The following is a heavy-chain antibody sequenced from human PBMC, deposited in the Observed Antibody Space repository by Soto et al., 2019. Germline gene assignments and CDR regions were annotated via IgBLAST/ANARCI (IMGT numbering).Heavy chain of an antibody. CDR2: MSSDESKK. V-gene: IGHV3-30*18. Sequence: QVQLVESGGGVVQPGGSLRLSCTASGLTFSRSATHWVRQAPGKGLEWVAVMSSDESKKSYVDSVKGRITVTGDNTRNTVYLQMNSLRAEDTAVYYCAKGDTSASDAFDIWGQGTMVTVSS. CDR1: GLTFSRSA. CDR3: AKGDTSASDAFDI. D-gene: IGHD3-22*01. J-gene: IGHJ3*02.